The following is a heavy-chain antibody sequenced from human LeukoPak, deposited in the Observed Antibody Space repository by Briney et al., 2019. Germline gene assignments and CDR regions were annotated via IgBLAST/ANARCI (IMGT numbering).Heavy chain of an antibody. CDR1: GFTVSSNY. V-gene: IGHV3-21*01. J-gene: IGHJ6*03. Sequence: GGSLRLSCAASGFTVSSNYMSWVRQAPGKGLEWVSSISSSSSYIYYADSVKGRFTISRDNAKNSLYLQMNSLRAEDTAVYYCARGVEMATIKRDYYYYMDVWGKGTTVTVSS. D-gene: IGHD5-24*01. CDR3: ARGVEMATIKRDYYYYMDV. CDR2: ISSSSSYI.